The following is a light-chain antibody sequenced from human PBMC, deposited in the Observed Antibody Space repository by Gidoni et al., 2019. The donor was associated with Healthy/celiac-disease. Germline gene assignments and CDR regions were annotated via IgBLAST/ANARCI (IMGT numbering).Light chain of an antibody. J-gene: IGKJ2*01. Sequence: EIVLTKSPDTLSLSTGERATLACRASQSVRRYLAWYQQKPGQAPRLLISDASNRATGIPARFSGSGSGTDFTLTISSLEPEDFAVSYCQQRSNWPMYTFGQXTKLEIK. V-gene: IGKV3-11*01. CDR1: QSVRRY. CDR3: QQRSNWPMYT. CDR2: DAS.